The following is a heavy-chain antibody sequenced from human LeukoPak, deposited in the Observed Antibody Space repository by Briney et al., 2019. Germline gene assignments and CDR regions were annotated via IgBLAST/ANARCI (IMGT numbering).Heavy chain of an antibody. J-gene: IGHJ5*02. D-gene: IGHD2-15*01. CDR2: INHSGST. Sequence: PSETLSLTCAVYGGSFSGYYWSWIRQPPGKGLEWIGEINHSGSTNYNPSLKSRVTISVDTSKNQFSLKLSSVTAADTAVYYCARGGIRYCSGGSCYRRVRYFFYPWGQGTLVTVSS. CDR3: ARGGIRYCSGGSCYRRVRYFFYP. CDR1: GGSFSGYY. V-gene: IGHV4-34*01.